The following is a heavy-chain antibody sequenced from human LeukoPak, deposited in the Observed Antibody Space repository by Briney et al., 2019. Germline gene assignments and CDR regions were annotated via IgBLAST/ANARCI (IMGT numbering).Heavy chain of an antibody. CDR1: GYTFTSYY. V-gene: IGHV1-46*01. D-gene: IGHD1-26*01. CDR2: INPSGGST. J-gene: IGHJ4*02. Sequence: GASVKVSCKASGYTFTSYYMHWVRQAPGQGLEWMGIINPSGGSTSYAQKFQGRVTMTRDTSTSTVYMELSSLRSEDTAVYYCAREAITIVGATSFDYWGQGTLVTVSS. CDR3: AREAITIVGATSFDY.